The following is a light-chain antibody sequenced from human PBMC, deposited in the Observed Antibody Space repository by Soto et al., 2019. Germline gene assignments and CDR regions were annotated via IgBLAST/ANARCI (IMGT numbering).Light chain of an antibody. CDR1: QSVSSY. Sequence: EIALTQPPATLSLSPGERATLYCRASQSVSSYLACYQQKPGQAPRLLIYDASNRATGIPARFSGSGSGTDFTLTISSLEPEDFAVYYCQQRSNWPPITFGQGTRLEIK. V-gene: IGKV3-11*01. CDR2: DAS. CDR3: QQRSNWPPIT. J-gene: IGKJ5*01.